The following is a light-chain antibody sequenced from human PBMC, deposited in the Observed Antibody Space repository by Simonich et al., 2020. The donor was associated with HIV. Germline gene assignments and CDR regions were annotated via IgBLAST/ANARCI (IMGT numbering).Light chain of an antibody. CDR1: SSDVGGYNY. CDR3: SSYAGSNNLV. Sequence: QSALTQPPSASGSPGPSVTISCPGTSSDVGGYNYVSLYQQHPGKAPKLMIYEVSTRPSGVPDRFSGSKSGNTASLTVSGLQAEDEADYYCSSYAGSNNLVFGGGTKLTVL. J-gene: IGLJ2*01. CDR2: EVS. V-gene: IGLV2-8*01.